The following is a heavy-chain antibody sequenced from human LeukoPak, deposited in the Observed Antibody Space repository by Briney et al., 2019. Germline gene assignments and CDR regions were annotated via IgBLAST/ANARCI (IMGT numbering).Heavy chain of an antibody. J-gene: IGHJ6*02. CDR2: ISAYNGNT. CDR3: ARDPSYGGYAYYYYYGMDV. D-gene: IGHD5-12*01. V-gene: IGHV1-18*01. CDR1: GYTFTSYG. Sequence: GASVKVSCTASGYTFTSYGISWVRQAPGQGLEWMGWISAYNGNTNYAQKLQGRVTMTTDTSTSTAYMELRSLRSDDTAVYYCARDPSYGGYAYYYYYGMDVWGQGTTVTVSS.